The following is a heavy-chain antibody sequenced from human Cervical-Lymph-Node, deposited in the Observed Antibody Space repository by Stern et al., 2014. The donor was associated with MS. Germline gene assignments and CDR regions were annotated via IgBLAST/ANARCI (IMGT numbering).Heavy chain of an antibody. J-gene: IGHJ6*02. Sequence: VQLEESGAEVKKPGSSIKVSCKIYGGTFRSHSLTWVRQAPGQGLEWMGGIIPIFETQHVARRFQGRVTIIADDSTSTVYMELRSLRSDDTAVYYCSRGPVSAVSGLDVWGQGTTVTVSS. CDR3: SRGPVSAVSGLDV. V-gene: IGHV1-69*01. D-gene: IGHD6-25*01. CDR1: GGTFRSHS. CDR2: IIPIFETQ.